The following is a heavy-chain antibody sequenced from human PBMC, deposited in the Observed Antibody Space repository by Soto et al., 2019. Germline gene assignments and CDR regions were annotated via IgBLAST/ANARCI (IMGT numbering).Heavy chain of an antibody. CDR3: AKDSGSVRREPQSYFDY. CDR2: IYPGDSDT. D-gene: IGHD3-10*01. Sequence: GESLKISCKGSGYSFTSYWIGWVRQMPGKGLEWMGIIYPGDSDTRYSPSFQGQVTISADKSISTAYLQMGSLRAEDTALYYCAKDSGSVRREPQSYFDYWGQGTQVTVSS. J-gene: IGHJ4*02. V-gene: IGHV5-51*01. CDR1: GYSFTSYW.